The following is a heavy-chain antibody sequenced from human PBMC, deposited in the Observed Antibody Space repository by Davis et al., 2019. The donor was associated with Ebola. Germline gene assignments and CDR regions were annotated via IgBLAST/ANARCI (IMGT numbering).Heavy chain of an antibody. CDR2: IDYSGST. D-gene: IGHD2-21*02. CDR1: GGSIISHY. Sequence: SETLSLTCNVSGGSIISHYWSWIRQPPGKGLEWLGYIDYSGSTNYNPSLKSRATISVDTSRNQFSLRLSSVTAADTAVYYCAVYTVVVTDIRAEYFQHWGQGTLATVSS. J-gene: IGHJ1*01. CDR3: AVYTVVVTDIRAEYFQH. V-gene: IGHV4-59*11.